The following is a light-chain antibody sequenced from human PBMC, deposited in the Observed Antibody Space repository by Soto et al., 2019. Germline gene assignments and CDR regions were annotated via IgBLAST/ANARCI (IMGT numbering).Light chain of an antibody. CDR2: GAS. CDR1: QSVSSSY. V-gene: IGKV3-20*01. CDR3: QQYGISPRT. Sequence: EIVLTQSPGTLSLSPGERGTLSCRASQSVSSSYLAWYQQKPGQAPRLLIYGASSRATGIPDRFSGSGSGTHSGTDFTLTISRLEAEDFVVYDCQQYGISPRTFGQGTKVEIK. J-gene: IGKJ1*01.